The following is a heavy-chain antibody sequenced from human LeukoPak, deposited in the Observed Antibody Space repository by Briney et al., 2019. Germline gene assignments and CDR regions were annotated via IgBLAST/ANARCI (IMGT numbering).Heavy chain of an antibody. CDR1: GYTFTGYY. Sequence: ASVKVSCKASGYTFTGYYMHWVRQAPGQGLEWMGWINPNSGGTNYAQKFQGRVTMTRDTSISTAYMELSRLRSDDTAVYYCATEPPYDSSGYYFQSDYWGQGTLVTVSS. J-gene: IGHJ4*02. CDR2: INPNSGGT. V-gene: IGHV1-2*02. D-gene: IGHD3-22*01. CDR3: ATEPPYDSSGYYFQSDY.